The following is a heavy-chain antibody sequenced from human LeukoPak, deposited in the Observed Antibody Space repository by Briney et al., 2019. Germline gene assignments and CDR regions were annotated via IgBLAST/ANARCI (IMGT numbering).Heavy chain of an antibody. CDR2: INSGSSII. Sequence: GGSLRLSCAASGFTFSSYSMNWVRQAPGKGLEWVSYINSGSSIIYYADSVKGRFTISRDNAKNSLYLQMSSLRAEDTAVYYCARVAQQLAFDCWGQGTLVTVSS. CDR3: ARVAQQLAFDC. V-gene: IGHV3-48*04. J-gene: IGHJ4*02. CDR1: GFTFSSYS. D-gene: IGHD6-13*01.